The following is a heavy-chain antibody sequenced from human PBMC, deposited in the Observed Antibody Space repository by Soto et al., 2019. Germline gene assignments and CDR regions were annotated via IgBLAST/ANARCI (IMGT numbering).Heavy chain of an antibody. D-gene: IGHD5-18*01. J-gene: IGHJ4*02. CDR3: ASQLWTRGYFDY. CDR2: IYYSGSS. Sequence: QLQLQESGPGLVKPSETLSLSCTVSGGSISSSSYYWGWIRQPPGKGLEWIGGIYYSGSSYYDPSLRSRVTLSVDTSKNQFSLKLSSVTAADTAVYYCASQLWTRGYFDYWGQGTLVTVSS. CDR1: GGSISSSSYY. V-gene: IGHV4-39*01.